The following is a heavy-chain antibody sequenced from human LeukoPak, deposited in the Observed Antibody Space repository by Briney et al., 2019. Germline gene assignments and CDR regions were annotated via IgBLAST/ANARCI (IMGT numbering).Heavy chain of an antibody. J-gene: IGHJ4*02. V-gene: IGHV3-23*01. CDR3: ASGHHDRDY. D-gene: IGHD3-22*01. CDR2: ITGNGRST. CDR1: GFTFSSYA. Sequence: GGSLRLSCAASGFTFSSYAVAWVRQAPGKGLEWVSGITGNGRSTYYADSVKGRFTISRDNSKNTLYRQMNSLRAEDTAVYYCASGHHDRDYWGQGTLVTVSS.